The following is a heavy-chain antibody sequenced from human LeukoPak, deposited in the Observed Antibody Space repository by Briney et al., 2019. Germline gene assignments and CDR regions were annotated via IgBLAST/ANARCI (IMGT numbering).Heavy chain of an antibody. CDR3: ARERYYYDSSSEGNY. CDR2: FYYGGNT. V-gene: IGHV4-39*01. J-gene: IGHJ4*02. CDR1: TFSSYA. D-gene: IGHD3-22*01. Sequence: TFSSYAMSWVRQPPGKGLEWIGSFYYGGNTYYNPSLKSRVAISVDTSKNQFSLKLTSVTAADTAVYFCARERYYYDSSSEGNYWGQGTLVTVSS.